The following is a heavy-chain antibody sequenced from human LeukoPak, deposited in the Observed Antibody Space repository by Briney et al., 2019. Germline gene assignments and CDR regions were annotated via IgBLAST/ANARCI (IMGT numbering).Heavy chain of an antibody. D-gene: IGHD5-18*01. CDR1: GGSISSYY. Sequence: ASETLSLTCTVSGGSISSYYWSWIRQPPGKGLEWIGYIYYSGSTNYNPSLKSRVTISVDTSKNQFSLELSSVTAADTAVYYCARGGYSYNDAFDIWGQGTMVTVSS. J-gene: IGHJ3*02. CDR2: IYYSGST. CDR3: ARGGYSYNDAFDI. V-gene: IGHV4-59*01.